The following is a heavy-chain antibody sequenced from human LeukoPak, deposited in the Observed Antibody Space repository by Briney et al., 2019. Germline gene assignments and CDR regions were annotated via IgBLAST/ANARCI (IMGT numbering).Heavy chain of an antibody. V-gene: IGHV3-7*05. CDR1: GFTFSSYW. J-gene: IGHJ4*02. Sequence: PGGSLRLSCAASGFTFSSYWMSWVRQAPGKGLEWVANIKQDGSEKYYVDSVKGRFSISRDNAKNSLYLQMNSLRAEDTAVYYCAREERYSSGWYAGGYFDYWGQGTLVTVSS. CDR3: AREERYSSGWYAGGYFDY. D-gene: IGHD6-19*01. CDR2: IKQDGSEK.